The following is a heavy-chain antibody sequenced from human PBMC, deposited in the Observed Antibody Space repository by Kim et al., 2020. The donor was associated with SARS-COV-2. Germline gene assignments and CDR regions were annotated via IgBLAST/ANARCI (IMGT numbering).Heavy chain of an antibody. CDR1: GGSISSYY. CDR3: ASHNYIECSGGSCYSGRYGMDV. Sequence: SETLSLTCTVSGGSISSYYWSWIRQPPGKGLEWIGYIYYSGSTNYNPSLKSRVTISVDTSKNQFSLKLSSVTAADTAVYYCASHNYIECSGGSCYSGRYGMDVWGQGTTVTVSS. CDR2: IYYSGST. D-gene: IGHD2-15*01. V-gene: IGHV4-59*01. J-gene: IGHJ6*02.